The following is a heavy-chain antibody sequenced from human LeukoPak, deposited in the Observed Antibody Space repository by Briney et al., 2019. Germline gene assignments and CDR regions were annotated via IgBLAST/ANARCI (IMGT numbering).Heavy chain of an antibody. CDR1: GYSFTSYW. J-gene: IGHJ4*02. CDR3: ARLTTPGIAAAGTPFDY. Sequence: GEPLKISCKGSGYSFTSYWIGWVRQMPGKGLEWMGIIYPGDSDTRYSPSFQGQVTISADKSISTAYLQWSSLKASDTAMYYCARLTTPGIAAAGTPFDYWGQGTLVTVSS. V-gene: IGHV5-51*01. CDR2: IYPGDSDT. D-gene: IGHD6-13*01.